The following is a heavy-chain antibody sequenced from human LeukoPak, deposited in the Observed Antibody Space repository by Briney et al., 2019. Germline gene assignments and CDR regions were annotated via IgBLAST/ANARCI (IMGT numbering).Heavy chain of an antibody. J-gene: IGHJ6*02. CDR1: GFTVSSNY. D-gene: IGHD3-9*01. CDR2: IYSGGST. CDR3: AREAYYDILTGYYYYYGMDV. V-gene: IGHV3-53*01. Sequence: GGSLRLSCAASGFTVSSNYMSWVRQAPGKGLEWVSVIYSGGSTYYADSVKGRFTISRDNSKNTLHLQMNSLRAEDTAVYYCAREAYYDILTGYYYYYGMDVWGQGTTVTVSS.